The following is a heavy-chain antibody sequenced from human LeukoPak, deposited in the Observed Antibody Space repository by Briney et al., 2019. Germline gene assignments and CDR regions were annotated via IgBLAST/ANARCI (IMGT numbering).Heavy chain of an antibody. V-gene: IGHV4-59*01. CDR3: ARERPEHCSSTSCPIPYYYYMDV. J-gene: IGHJ6*03. CDR2: IYYSGST. Sequence: SETLSLTCTVSGGSINNYYWSWIRQPPGKGLEWIGYIYYSGSTNYNPSLKSRVTISVDTSKNQFSLKLSSVTAADTAVYYCARERPEHCSSTSCPIPYYYYMDVWGKGTTVTVSS. CDR1: GGSINNYY. D-gene: IGHD2-2*01.